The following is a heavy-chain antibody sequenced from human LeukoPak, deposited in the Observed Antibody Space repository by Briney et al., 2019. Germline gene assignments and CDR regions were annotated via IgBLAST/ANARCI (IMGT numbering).Heavy chain of an antibody. CDR3: ARCKGGWSDHFYGMDV. V-gene: IGHV3-53*01. CDR2: IYSDGTT. CDR1: GFTLRVNY. Sequence: PGGSLRLSCVASGFTLRVNYMTWIRQAPGRGLEWASVIYSDGTTKYADSAKGRFTISRDNSKSMVYLQMDRLRAEDTAVYYCARCKGGWSDHFYGMDVWGQGTTVTVSS. D-gene: IGHD6-19*01. J-gene: IGHJ6*02.